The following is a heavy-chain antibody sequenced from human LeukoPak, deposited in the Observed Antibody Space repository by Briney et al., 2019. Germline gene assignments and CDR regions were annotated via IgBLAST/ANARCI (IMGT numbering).Heavy chain of an antibody. V-gene: IGHV4-59*01. D-gene: IGHD6-13*01. CDR2: IYYSGTT. CDR1: GGPISDYY. Sequence: PPETLSLTCTVSGGPISDYYWSWIRQPPGKGLEWIGYIYYSGTTNYNPSLKSRVTISVDTSKNQFSLKLRSVTAADTAVYYRARMSSGWSWFDPWGQGTLVTVSS. J-gene: IGHJ5*02. CDR3: ARMSSGWSWFDP.